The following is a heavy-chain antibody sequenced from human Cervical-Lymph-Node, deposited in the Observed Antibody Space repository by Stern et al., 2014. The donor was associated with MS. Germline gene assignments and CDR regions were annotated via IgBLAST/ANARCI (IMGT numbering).Heavy chain of an antibody. D-gene: IGHD6-13*01. V-gene: IGHV3-33*01. CDR2: IWYDGSNP. J-gene: IGHJ4*02. CDR3: ASAYSSSHYYFDY. Sequence: DQLVESGGGVVQPGRSLRLSCAASGFSFSRYAMHWVRQAPGKGLEWVGLIWYDGSNPYYADSVTGRFTISRDNFKNTLYLQMNSLRAEDTAVYYCASAYSSSHYYFDYWGQGTLVTVSS. CDR1: GFSFSRYA.